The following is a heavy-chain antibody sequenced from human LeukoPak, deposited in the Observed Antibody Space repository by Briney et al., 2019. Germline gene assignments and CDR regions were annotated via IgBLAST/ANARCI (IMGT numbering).Heavy chain of an antibody. CDR1: GFTFSDFW. CDR3: AKDVVLWFGRNYYYYGMDV. CDR2: INSGRTVT. D-gene: IGHD3-10*01. J-gene: IGHJ6*02. Sequence: GGSLRLSCAASGFTFSDFWMHWVRQAPGKGLVWVSRINSGRTVTNYADSVKGRLTISRDNAKNTLYLQMNSLRAEDTAVYYCAKDVVLWFGRNYYYYGMDVWGQGTTVTVSS. V-gene: IGHV3-74*01.